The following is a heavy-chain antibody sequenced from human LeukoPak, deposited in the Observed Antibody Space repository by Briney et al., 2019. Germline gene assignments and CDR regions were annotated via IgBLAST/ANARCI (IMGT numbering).Heavy chain of an antibody. Sequence: GGSLRLSCAASGFTFSSYGMSWVRQAPGKGLEWVSGINWNGGSTGYADSVKGRFTISRDNAKNSLYLQMNSLRAEDTALYYCARALGGDYDYWGQGTLVTVSS. CDR1: GFTFSSYG. CDR2: INWNGGST. D-gene: IGHD2-21*01. J-gene: IGHJ4*02. CDR3: ARALGGDYDY. V-gene: IGHV3-20*04.